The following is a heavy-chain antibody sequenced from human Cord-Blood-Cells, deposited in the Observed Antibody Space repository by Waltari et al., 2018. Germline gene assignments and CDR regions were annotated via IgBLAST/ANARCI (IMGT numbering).Heavy chain of an antibody. V-gene: IGHV4-39*01. Sequence: QLQLQESGPGLVKPSETLSLTCTVSGGSISSSSYYWGWIRQPPGKGLEWIGCIYYSGSTYYNPSLKSRVTISVDTSKNQFSLKLSSVTAADTAVYYCARLTTDLPAEYYFDYWGQGTLVTVSS. CDR3: ARLTTDLPAEYYFDY. CDR2: IYYSGST. J-gene: IGHJ4*02. CDR1: GGSISSSSYY. D-gene: IGHD2-2*01.